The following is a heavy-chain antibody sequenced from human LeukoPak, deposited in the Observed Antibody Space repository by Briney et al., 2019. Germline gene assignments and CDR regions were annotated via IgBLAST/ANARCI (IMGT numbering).Heavy chain of an antibody. CDR2: IYGSGST. Sequence: SETLSLTCTVSGDSLSSHYWSWIRQPPGKGREWIGYIYGSGSTHYDHSLRSTVTISEDTSKNQLSLKLTSVTAADTAVYYCARNVGWYSHDSRGQGTLVTVSS. CDR3: ARNVGWYSHDS. D-gene: IGHD6-19*01. V-gene: IGHV4-59*08. CDR1: GDSLSSHY. J-gene: IGHJ4*02.